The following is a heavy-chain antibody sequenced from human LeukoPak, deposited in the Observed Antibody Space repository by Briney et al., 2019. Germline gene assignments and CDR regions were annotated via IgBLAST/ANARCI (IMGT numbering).Heavy chain of an antibody. J-gene: IGHJ6*03. CDR2: INHSGST. Sequence: SEGLSLACAVYGGSFSGYYWSWIRPPPGKGLEWIGEINHSGSTNYNPSLKSRVTLSVDTSKNQFSLKLSSVTAADTAVYYCARGGPTRGSMDVWGKGTTVTVSS. CDR3: ARGGPTRGSMDV. CDR1: GGSFSGYY. D-gene: IGHD3-10*01. V-gene: IGHV4-34*01.